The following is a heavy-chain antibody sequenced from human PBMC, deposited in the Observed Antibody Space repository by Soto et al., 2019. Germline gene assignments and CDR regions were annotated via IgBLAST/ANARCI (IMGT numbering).Heavy chain of an antibody. J-gene: IGHJ6*02. Sequence: QVQLQESGPGRVKPSQTLSLTCTVSGGSISSGGSYWSWIRQHSGKGLEWIGYIYYSGSTYYNPPPRTRGTIAVDTSKNQFSLKLISVTAADTAVYYVARVEDGYNFADVWGQGTTVTVS. CDR1: GGSISSGGSY. CDR3: ARVEDGYNFADV. V-gene: IGHV4-31*03. CDR2: IYYSGST. D-gene: IGHD5-12*01.